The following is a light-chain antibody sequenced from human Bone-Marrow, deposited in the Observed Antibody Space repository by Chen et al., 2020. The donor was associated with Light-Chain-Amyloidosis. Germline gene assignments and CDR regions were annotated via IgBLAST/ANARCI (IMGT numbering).Light chain of an antibody. Sequence: SYELTQPPSVSVSPGQTARITCSGDDLPTKYAYWYQQKPGQAPVLVIDRDTERPSGSSERFSGSSSGTTATLTISGVRAEDEADYHCQSAESSGTYEVIFGGGTKLTVL. CDR3: QSAESSGTYEVI. CDR2: RDT. CDR1: DLPTKY. V-gene: IGLV3-25*03. J-gene: IGLJ2*01.